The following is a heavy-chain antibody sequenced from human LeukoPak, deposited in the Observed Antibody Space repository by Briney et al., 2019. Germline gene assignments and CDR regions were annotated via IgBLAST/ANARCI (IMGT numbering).Heavy chain of an antibody. CDR3: ARDLMGIAYRRAFYY. V-gene: IGHV3-30*02. CDR2: IRYDGSNK. Sequence: GGSLRLSCAASGFTFSSYGMHWVRQAPGKGLEWVAFIRYDGSNKYYADSVKGRFTISRDNAKNSLYLQMNSLRAEDTAVYYCARDLMGIAYRRAFYYWGQGTLVTVSS. J-gene: IGHJ4*02. CDR1: GFTFSSYG. D-gene: IGHD6-13*01.